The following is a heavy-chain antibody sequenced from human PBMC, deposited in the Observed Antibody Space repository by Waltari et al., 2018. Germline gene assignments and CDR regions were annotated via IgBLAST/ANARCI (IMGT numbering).Heavy chain of an antibody. Sequence: QVQLQQWGAGLLKPSETLSLTCAVYGGSFSGYSWSWIRQPPGMGREWIGEINHSGSTNYNPSLKSRVTISVDTSKNQFSLKLSSVTAADTAVYYCARGPDTAMVKGAYYYYGMDVWGQGTTVTVSS. CDR3: ARGPDTAMVKGAYYYYGMDV. V-gene: IGHV4-34*01. CDR2: INHSGST. J-gene: IGHJ6*02. CDR1: GGSFSGYS. D-gene: IGHD5-18*01.